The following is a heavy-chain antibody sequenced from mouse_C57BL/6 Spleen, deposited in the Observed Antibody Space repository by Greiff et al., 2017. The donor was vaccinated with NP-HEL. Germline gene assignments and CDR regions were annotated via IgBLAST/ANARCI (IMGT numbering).Heavy chain of an antibody. J-gene: IGHJ2*01. CDR1: GYAFTNYL. Sequence: QVQLKESGAELVRPGTSVKVSCKASGYAFTNYLIEWVKQRPGQGLEWIGVINPGSGGTNYNEKFKGKATLTADKSSSTAYMQLSSLTSEDSAVYFCARSVYFDYWGQGTTLTVSS. CDR3: ARSVYFDY. CDR2: INPGSGGT. V-gene: IGHV1-54*01.